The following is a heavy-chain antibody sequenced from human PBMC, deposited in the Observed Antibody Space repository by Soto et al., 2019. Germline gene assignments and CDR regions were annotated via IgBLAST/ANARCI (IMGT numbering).Heavy chain of an antibody. J-gene: IGHJ6*02. V-gene: IGHV3-53*02. CDR1: GFTVSSNY. CDR2: IYSGGST. CDR3: ARDLGHGYYGMDV. Sequence: EVQLVETGGGLIQPGGSLRLSCAASGFTVSSNYMSWVRQAPGKGLEWVSVIYSGGSTYYADSVKGRFTISRDNSKNTLYLQMNSLRAEDTAVYYCARDLGHGYYGMDVWGQGTTVTVSS.